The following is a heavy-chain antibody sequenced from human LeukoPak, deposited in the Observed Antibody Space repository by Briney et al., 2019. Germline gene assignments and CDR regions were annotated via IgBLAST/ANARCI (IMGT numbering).Heavy chain of an antibody. D-gene: IGHD2-15*01. V-gene: IGHV4-31*03. CDR1: GGSISSGGYY. Sequence: SQTLSLTCTVSGGSISSGGYYWSWIRQHPGKGLEWIGYIYYSGSTYYNPSLKSRVTTSVDTSKNQFSLKLSSVTAADTAVYYCARDRRGLHYSKFDYWGQGTLVTVSS. CDR3: ARDRRGLHYSKFDY. J-gene: IGHJ4*02. CDR2: IYYSGST.